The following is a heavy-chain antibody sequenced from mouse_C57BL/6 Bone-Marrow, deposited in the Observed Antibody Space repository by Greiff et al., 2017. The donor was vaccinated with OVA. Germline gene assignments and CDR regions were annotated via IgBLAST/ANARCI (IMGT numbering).Heavy chain of an antibody. CDR1: GFNIKDDY. J-gene: IGHJ2*01. CDR2: IDPENGDT. CDR3: TTGTTVVAPDY. Sequence: SGAELVRPGASVKLSCTASGFNIKDDYMHWVKQRPEQGLEWIGWIDPENGDTEYASKFQGKATITADTSSNTAYLQLSSLTSEDTAVYYCTTGTTVVAPDYWGQGTTLTVSS. D-gene: IGHD1-1*01. V-gene: IGHV14-4*01.